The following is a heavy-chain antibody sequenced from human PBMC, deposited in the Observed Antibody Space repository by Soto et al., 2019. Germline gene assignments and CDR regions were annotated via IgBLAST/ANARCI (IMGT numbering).Heavy chain of an antibody. V-gene: IGHV4-59*01. CDR3: ARASAMIVVTD. J-gene: IGHJ4*02. D-gene: IGHD3-22*01. CDR2: IYYSGST. Sequence: QVQLQESGPGLVKPSETLSLTCTVSGGSMSSYYWSWIRQPPGKGLEWIAYIYYSGSTNYNPSLKRXATXSXDTSKNQFSLKLSAVTAADTAVYYCARASAMIVVTDWGQGTLVTVSS. CDR1: GGSMSSYY.